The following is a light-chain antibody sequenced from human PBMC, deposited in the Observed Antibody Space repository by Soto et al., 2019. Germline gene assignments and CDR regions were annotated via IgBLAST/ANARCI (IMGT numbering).Light chain of an antibody. CDR1: SSDVGGYDY. CDR2: EVN. J-gene: IGLJ2*01. CDR3: SSYAGNNNLV. Sequence: QSALTQPPSASGSPGQSVTISCTGTSSDVGGYDYVSWYQHHPGKAPKLMIFEVNKRPSGVPDRFSGSKSGNTASLTVSGLQADDEADYYCSSYAGNNNLVFGGRTQLTVL. V-gene: IGLV2-8*01.